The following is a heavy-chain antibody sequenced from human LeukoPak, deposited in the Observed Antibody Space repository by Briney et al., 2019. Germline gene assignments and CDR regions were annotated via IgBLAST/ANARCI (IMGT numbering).Heavy chain of an antibody. V-gene: IGHV3-23*01. D-gene: IGHD3-22*01. CDR2: ISASGGRT. CDR3: ARGFDYYDSSGYYLVDY. J-gene: IGHJ4*02. CDR1: GFTFSSYG. Sequence: GGTLRLSCAASGFTFSSYGMSWVRQAPGKGLEWVSAISASGGRTYYADSVKGRFTISRDNAKNSLYLQMNSLRAEDTAVYYCARGFDYYDSSGYYLVDYWGQGTLVTVSS.